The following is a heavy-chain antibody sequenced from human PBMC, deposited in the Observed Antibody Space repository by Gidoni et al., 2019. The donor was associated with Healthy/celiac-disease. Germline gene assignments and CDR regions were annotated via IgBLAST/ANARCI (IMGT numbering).Heavy chain of an antibody. V-gene: IGHV3-9*01. CDR1: GFPFDDYA. D-gene: IGHD3-10*01. J-gene: IGHJ4*02. Sequence: EVQLVESGGGLVQPGSSLRPSCSSYGFPFDDYALHWVRPAPGKGLEWVSGIRWNSGSIVYADSVKGRFTISRDNAKNSLYLQMNSLRAEDTALYYCAKGEGFGELFVFNYWGQGTLVTVSS. CDR2: IRWNSGSI. CDR3: AKGEGFGELFVFNY.